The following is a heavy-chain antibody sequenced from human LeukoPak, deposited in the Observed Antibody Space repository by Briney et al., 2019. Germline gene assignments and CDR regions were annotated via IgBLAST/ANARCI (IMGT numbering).Heavy chain of an antibody. D-gene: IGHD3-10*01. Sequence: PSETLSLTCAVYAGSVSGYYWSWIRQPPGKGLEWNGELNHSGSTNYNPSLKSRVTISVDTSKNQFSLKLSSVTAADTAVYYCARRITMVRGHYGMDVWGKGTTVTVSS. CDR3: ARRITMVRGHYGMDV. CDR2: LNHSGST. J-gene: IGHJ6*04. V-gene: IGHV4-34*01. CDR1: AGSVSGYY.